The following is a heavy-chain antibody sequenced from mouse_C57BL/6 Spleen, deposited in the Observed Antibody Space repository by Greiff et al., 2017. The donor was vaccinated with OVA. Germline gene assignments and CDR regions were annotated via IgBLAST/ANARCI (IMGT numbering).Heavy chain of an antibody. J-gene: IGHJ2*01. D-gene: IGHD1-1*01. CDR2: IHPNSGST. CDR3: ARITTVVATDY. Sequence: QVQLQQPGAELVKPGASVKLSCKASGYTFTSYWMHWVKQRPGQGLEWIGMIHPNSGSTNYNEKFKSKATLTVDKSSSTAYMQLSSLTSEDSAVYYCARITTVVATDYWGHGTTLTVSS. CDR1: GYTFTSYW. V-gene: IGHV1-64*01.